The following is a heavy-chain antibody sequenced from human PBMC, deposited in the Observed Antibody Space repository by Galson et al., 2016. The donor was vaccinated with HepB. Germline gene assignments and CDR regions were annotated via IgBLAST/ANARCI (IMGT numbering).Heavy chain of an antibody. CDR1: GFTVSSYS. CDR2: ISRRSDTI. Sequence: SLRLSCAASGFTVSSYSMNWVRQAPGKGLEWVSYISRRSDTIYYADSVKGRFTISRDNAKNSLYLQMNSLRDEDRAVYHCAREDSYGMDVWGQGTTVTVSS. CDR3: AREDSYGMDV. J-gene: IGHJ6*02. V-gene: IGHV3-48*02.